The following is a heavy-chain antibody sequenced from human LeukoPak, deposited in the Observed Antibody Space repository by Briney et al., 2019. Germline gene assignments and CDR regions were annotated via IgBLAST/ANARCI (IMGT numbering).Heavy chain of an antibody. D-gene: IGHD6-13*01. J-gene: IGHJ3*02. V-gene: IGHV3-21*01. CDR2: ISSSSSYI. CDR1: GFTVSSNY. CDR3: ARGASAAAPGDAFDI. Sequence: PGGSLRLSCAASGFTVSSNYMSWVRQAPGKGLEWVSSISSSSSYIYYADSVKGRFTISRDNAKNSLYLQMNSLRAEDTAVYYCARGASAAAPGDAFDIWGQGTMVTVSS.